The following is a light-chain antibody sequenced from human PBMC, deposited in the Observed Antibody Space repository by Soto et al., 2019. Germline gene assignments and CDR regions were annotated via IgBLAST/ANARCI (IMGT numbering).Light chain of an antibody. CDR3: QQYDRFPYT. CDR2: KAS. CDR1: QSLSYW. V-gene: IGKV1-5*03. Sequence: DIQMTQSPSTLSASVGDTVTITCRASQSLSYWLAWYQQKPGQAPKLLIHKASTLESGVPSRFRGRGSGTDFTLTISSLQPDDFATFYCQQYDRFPYTFGQGTKLEIK. J-gene: IGKJ2*01.